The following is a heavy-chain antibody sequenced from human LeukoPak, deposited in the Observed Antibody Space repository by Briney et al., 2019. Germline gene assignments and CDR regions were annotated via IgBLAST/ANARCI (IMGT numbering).Heavy chain of an antibody. V-gene: IGHV5-51*01. J-gene: IGHJ3*02. D-gene: IGHD2-2*01. Sequence: GKSLKISCKGSGYTFTSYWIAWVRQMPGKGLEWMGIICPGDSDTRYSPSFQGQVTISVDKSISTAYLQWSSLKASDTAMYYCATWGHCSSTSCYGDAFDIWGQGTMVTVSS. CDR3: ATWGHCSSTSCYGDAFDI. CDR2: ICPGDSDT. CDR1: GYTFTSYW.